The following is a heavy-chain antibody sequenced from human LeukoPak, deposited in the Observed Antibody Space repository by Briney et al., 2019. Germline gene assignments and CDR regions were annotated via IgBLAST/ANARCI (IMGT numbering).Heavy chain of an antibody. CDR2: MNPNSGNT. J-gene: IGHJ5*02. CDR1: GYTFTSYD. V-gene: IGHV1-8*03. D-gene: IGHD3-22*01. Sequence: ASVKVSCKASGYTFTSYDINWVRQATGQGLEWMGWMNPNSGNTGYAQKFQGRVTITRDTSISTAYMELSRLRSDDTAVYYCATTYYYDSSGYYYSDWFDPWGQGTLVTVSS. CDR3: ATTYYYDSSGYYYSDWFDP.